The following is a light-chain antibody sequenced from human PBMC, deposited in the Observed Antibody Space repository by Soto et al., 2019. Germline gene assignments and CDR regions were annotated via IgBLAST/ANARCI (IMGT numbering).Light chain of an antibody. V-gene: IGKV3-11*01. J-gene: IGKJ4*01. CDR2: DAS. Sequence: EIAMTQSPATLSVSPWERATLSCRASQSVSSNLAWYQQKPGQAPRLLIYDASTRATAIPARFSGSGSGTHFTLTISSLEPEDFAVYYCQQRSDWPPSLTFGGGTKVDIK. CDR3: QQRSDWPPSLT. CDR1: QSVSSN.